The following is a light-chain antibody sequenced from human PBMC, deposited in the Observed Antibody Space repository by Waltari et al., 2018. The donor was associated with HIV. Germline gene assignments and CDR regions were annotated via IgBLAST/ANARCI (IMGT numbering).Light chain of an antibody. CDR3: QQYNNWPPYT. CDR2: GAS. Sequence: EIVMTQSPATLSVSPGERATLSCRASQTIGSNLAWYQQTPGQAPWLCIYGASTRATGSPARFSGSGSETEFTLTISGLQTEDFVVYYCQQYNNWPPYTFGQGTKLEIK. CDR1: QTIGSN. V-gene: IGKV3-15*01. J-gene: IGKJ2*01.